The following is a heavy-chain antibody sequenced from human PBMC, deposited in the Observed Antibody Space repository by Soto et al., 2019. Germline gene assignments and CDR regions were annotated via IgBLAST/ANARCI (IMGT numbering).Heavy chain of an antibody. CDR2: IYSGGST. V-gene: IGHV3-53*01. CDR3: ARNIAVAAPTWYFDP. J-gene: IGHJ2*01. D-gene: IGHD6-19*01. Sequence: PGGSLRLSCAASGFTVSSNYMSWVRQAPGKGLEWVSVIYSGGSTYYADSVKGRFTISRDNSKNTLYLQMNSLRAEDTAVYYCARNIAVAAPTWYFDPCARGTPVPVSS. CDR1: GFTVSSNY.